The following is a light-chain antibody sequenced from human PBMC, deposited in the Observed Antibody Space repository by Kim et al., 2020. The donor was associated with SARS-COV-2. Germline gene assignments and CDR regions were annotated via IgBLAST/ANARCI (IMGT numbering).Light chain of an antibody. Sequence: SSELTQDPAVSVALGQTVRITCQGASLRSYYASWYQQKPGQAPVLVIYGKNNRPSGIPDRFSGSSSGNTDSLTITGAQAEDEADYYCNSRDSSGNHLVFG. J-gene: IGLJ2*01. CDR1: SLRSYY. CDR3: NSRDSSGNHLV. V-gene: IGLV3-19*01. CDR2: GKN.